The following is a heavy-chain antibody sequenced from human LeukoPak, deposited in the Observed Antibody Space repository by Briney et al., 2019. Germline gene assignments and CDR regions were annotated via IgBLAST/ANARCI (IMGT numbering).Heavy chain of an antibody. Sequence: PGGSLTLSCAASGFTFSSYWMSWVRQAPGKGLEWVATIRQDGSQKYYVDSVKGRFTVSRDNVKNALFMQMNSLKVEDTAVYYCVRDYVWESHRQFDYWGQGTMVTVSS. V-gene: IGHV3-7*01. CDR3: VRDYVWESHRQFDY. CDR2: IRQDGSQK. J-gene: IGHJ4*02. D-gene: IGHD3-16*01. CDR1: GFTFSSYW.